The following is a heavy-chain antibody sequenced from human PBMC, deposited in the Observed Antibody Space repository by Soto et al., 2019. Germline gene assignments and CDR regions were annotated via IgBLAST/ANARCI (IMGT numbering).Heavy chain of an antibody. V-gene: IGHV4-59*01. CDR3: SRAVLGYCSGGSCCNWFDP. D-gene: IGHD2-15*01. CDR1: GGSISSYY. CDR2: IYYSGST. Sequence: SETLSLTCTVSGGSISSYYWSWIRQPPGKGLERIGYIYYSGSTNYNPSLKSRVTISVDTSKNQFSLKLSSVTAADTAVFYCSRAVLGYCSGGSCCNWFDPWGQGTLVTVS. J-gene: IGHJ5*02.